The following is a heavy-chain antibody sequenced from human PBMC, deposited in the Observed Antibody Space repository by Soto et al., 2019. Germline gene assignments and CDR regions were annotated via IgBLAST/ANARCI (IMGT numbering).Heavy chain of an antibody. CDR3: TDLMRGVGAFDI. CDR2: IKSKTDGETT. V-gene: IGHV3-15*01. D-gene: IGHD3-10*01. CDR1: GFTFNDGW. Sequence: LRLSCAASGFTFNDGWMSWVRQAPGKGLEWVGRIKSKTDGETTDYAAPVKGRFTISRDDSKNTLYLQMDSLKTEDTAVYYCTDLMRGVGAFDIWSRGALVTVSS. J-gene: IGHJ3*02.